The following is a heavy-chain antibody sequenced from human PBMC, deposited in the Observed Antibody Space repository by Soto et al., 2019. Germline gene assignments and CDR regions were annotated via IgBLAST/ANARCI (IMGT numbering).Heavy chain of an antibody. CDR1: GFTFSSYA. V-gene: IGHV3-23*01. Sequence: AGGSLRLSCAASGFTFSSYAMSWVRQAPGKGPEWVSAISGSGGSTYYADSVKGRFTISRDNSKNTLYLQMNSLRAEDTAVYYCAKDCYDYIWGSLKPGFDYWGQGTLVTVSS. D-gene: IGHD3-16*01. CDR3: AKDCYDYIWGSLKPGFDY. J-gene: IGHJ4*02. CDR2: ISGSGGST.